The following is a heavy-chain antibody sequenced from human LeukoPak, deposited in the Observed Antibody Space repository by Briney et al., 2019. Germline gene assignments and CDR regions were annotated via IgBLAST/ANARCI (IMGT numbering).Heavy chain of an antibody. D-gene: IGHD3-10*01. V-gene: IGHV4-31*03. CDR1: GGSISSSGYY. J-gene: IGHJ5*02. CDR3: ARATPMVRGPVGFNWFDP. CDR2: IYYSGST. Sequence: SETLSLTCTVSGGSISSSGYYWSWIRQHPGKGLEWIGYIYYSGSTYYNPSLKSRVTISVDTSKNQFSLKLSSVTAADTAVYYCARATPMVRGPVGFNWFDPWGQGTLVTVSS.